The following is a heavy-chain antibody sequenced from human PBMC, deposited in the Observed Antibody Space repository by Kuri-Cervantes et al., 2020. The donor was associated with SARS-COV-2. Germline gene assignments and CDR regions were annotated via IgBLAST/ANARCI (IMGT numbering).Heavy chain of an antibody. Sequence: GGSLRLSCAASGFTVSSNYMSWVRQAPGKGLEWVSAIYSGVSTYYADSVKGRFTISRDNSKNTLYLQMNSLRAEDTAVYYCAREAYNYYYDSSGYLLGGAFDIWGQGTMVTVSS. D-gene: IGHD3-22*01. CDR2: IYSGVST. CDR1: GFTVSSNY. CDR3: AREAYNYYYDSSGYLLGGAFDI. V-gene: IGHV3-53*01. J-gene: IGHJ3*02.